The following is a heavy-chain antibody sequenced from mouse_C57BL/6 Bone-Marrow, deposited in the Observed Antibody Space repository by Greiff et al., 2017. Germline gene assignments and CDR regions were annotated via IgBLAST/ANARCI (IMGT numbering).Heavy chain of an antibody. V-gene: IGHV2-5*01. CDR3: AKASFYYDYDGYAMDY. Sequence: VHLVESGPGLVQPSQSLSITCTVSGFSLTSYGVHWVRQSPGKGLEWLGVIWRGGSTDYNAAFMSRLSITKDNSKSQVFFKMNSLQADDTAIYYCAKASFYYDYDGYAMDYWGQGTSVTVSS. J-gene: IGHJ4*01. CDR2: IWRGGST. CDR1: GFSLTSYG. D-gene: IGHD2-4*01.